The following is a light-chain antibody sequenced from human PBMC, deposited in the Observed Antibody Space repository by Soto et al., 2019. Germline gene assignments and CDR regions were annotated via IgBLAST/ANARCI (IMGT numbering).Light chain of an antibody. CDR3: QQCSFWPRIT. CDR2: GIS. J-gene: IGKJ5*01. V-gene: IGKV3-11*01. Sequence: DIVMTQSPATLSVAPGERVTFSCRASQGVSRKLAWYQHKPGQAPRLLIYGISNRATDIPARFSGSGSGTAFTLTISSLEPEDSAVYYCQQCSFWPRITFGQGTRLEIK. CDR1: QGVSRK.